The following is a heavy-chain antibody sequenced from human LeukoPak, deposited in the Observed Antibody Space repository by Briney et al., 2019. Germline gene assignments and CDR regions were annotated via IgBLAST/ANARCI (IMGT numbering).Heavy chain of an antibody. V-gene: IGHV3-11*01. CDR3: AKDDRWLQFCC. Sequence: PGGSLRLSCAASGFTFSDYYMGWIRQAPGKGLEWVSYISSSGSTIYYADSVRGRFTISRDNSRNTVYLQMNSLRAEDTAVYYCAKDDRWLQFCCWGQGTLVTVSA. J-gene: IGHJ4*02. CDR2: ISSSGSTI. D-gene: IGHD5-24*01. CDR1: GFTFSDYY.